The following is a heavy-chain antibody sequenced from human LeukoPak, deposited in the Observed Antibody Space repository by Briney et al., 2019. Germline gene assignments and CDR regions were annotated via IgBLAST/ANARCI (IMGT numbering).Heavy chain of an antibody. CDR3: AKGSPAAGFDY. D-gene: IGHD6-13*01. CDR1: GFTFSSYG. CDR2: ISYDGSNK. J-gene: IGHJ4*02. Sequence: TGGSLRLSCAASGFTFSSYGMHWVRQAPGKGLEWVAVISYDGSNKYYADSVKGRFTTSRDNSKNTLYLQMNSLRAEDTAVYYCAKGSPAAGFDYWGQGTLVTVSS. V-gene: IGHV3-30*18.